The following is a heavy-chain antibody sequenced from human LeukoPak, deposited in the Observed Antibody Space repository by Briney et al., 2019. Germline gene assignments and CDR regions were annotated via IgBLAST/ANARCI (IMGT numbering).Heavy chain of an antibody. V-gene: IGHV4-4*07. CDR1: GVSISSNC. Sequence: SETLSLICTVSGVSISSNCWSWIRQPAGKGLEWIGRIYNSGYTNYNPSLKSRVAMSLDTSKNQFSLKLRSVAAAATAVYYCERVELLDSSGRLFDYWGQ. J-gene: IGHJ4*02. CDR3: ERVELLDSSGRLFDY. D-gene: IGHD6-19*01. CDR2: IYNSGYT.